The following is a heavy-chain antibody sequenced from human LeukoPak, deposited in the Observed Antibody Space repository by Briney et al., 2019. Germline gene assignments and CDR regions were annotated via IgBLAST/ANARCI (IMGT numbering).Heavy chain of an antibody. CDR1: GGSVTSTNW. CDR3: AREVGGGYYFYFDY. D-gene: IGHD3-3*01. J-gene: IGHJ4*02. CDR2: VHLDGRT. V-gene: IGHV4-4*02. Sequence: SETLSLTCDVSGGSVTSTNWWTWVRQPPGKGLEWIGEVHLDGRTNYNPSLKSRLIMSVDLPENHISLKLTSVTAADTAVYYCAREVGGGYYFYFDYWGQGTLVTVSS.